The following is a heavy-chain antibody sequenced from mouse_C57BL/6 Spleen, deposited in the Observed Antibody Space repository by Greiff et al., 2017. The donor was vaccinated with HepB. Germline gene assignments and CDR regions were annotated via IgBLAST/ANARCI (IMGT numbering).Heavy chain of an antibody. CDR3: AKGGYYYGSSHAWFAY. J-gene: IGHJ3*01. Sequence: QVQLQQSGAELVRPGTSVKVSCKASGYAFTNYLIEWVKQRPGQGLEWIGVINPGSGGTNYNEKFKGKATLTADKSSSTAYMQLSSLTSEDSAVYFCAKGGYYYGSSHAWFAYWGQGTLFTVSA. CDR2: INPGSGGT. CDR1: GYAFTNYL. D-gene: IGHD1-1*01. V-gene: IGHV1-54*01.